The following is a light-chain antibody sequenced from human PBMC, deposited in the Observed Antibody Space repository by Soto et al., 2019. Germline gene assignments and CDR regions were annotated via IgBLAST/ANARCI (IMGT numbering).Light chain of an antibody. CDR3: QQYGSSRWT. CDR1: QSVRCN. J-gene: IGKJ1*01. V-gene: IGKV3-20*01. CDR2: GAS. Sequence: GERATLSCRDSQSVRCNLAWYQQKPGQAPRLLIYGASSRETGIPDRFSGSGSGAECTRTISRLEPEDVTVDYCQQYGSSRWTFGQGTKVDIK.